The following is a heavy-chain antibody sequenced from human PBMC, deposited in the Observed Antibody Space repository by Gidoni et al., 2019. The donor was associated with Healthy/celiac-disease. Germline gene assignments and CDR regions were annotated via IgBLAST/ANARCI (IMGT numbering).Heavy chain of an antibody. Sequence: QLQLQESGPGLVKPSETLSLTCTVSGCSISSSSYYWGWIRQPPGKGLEWIGSIYYSGSTYYNPYLKSRVTISVDTSKKQFSLKLSSVTAADTAVYYCASDYYGSGNWFDPWGQGTLVTVSS. CDR1: GCSISSSSYY. CDR2: IYYSGST. D-gene: IGHD3-10*01. CDR3: ASDYYGSGNWFDP. V-gene: IGHV4-39*01. J-gene: IGHJ5*02.